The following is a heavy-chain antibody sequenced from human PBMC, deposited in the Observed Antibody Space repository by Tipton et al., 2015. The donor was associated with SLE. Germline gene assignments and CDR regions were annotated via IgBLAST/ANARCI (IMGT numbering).Heavy chain of an antibody. CDR3: ARVYDEIDY. V-gene: IGHV4-4*02. CDR1: GASVSSAGHW. CDR2: IYHSGII. Sequence: SGASVSSAGHWWTWVRQPAGKGLEWIGEIYHSGIINFNPSLKSRLTMSVDKSKNQFSLNLNSVTAADTAFYYCARVYDEIDYWGQGTLVTVSS. J-gene: IGHJ4*02. D-gene: IGHD3-22*01.